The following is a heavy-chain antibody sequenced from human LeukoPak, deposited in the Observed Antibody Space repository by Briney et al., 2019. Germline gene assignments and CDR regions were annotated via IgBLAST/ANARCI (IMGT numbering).Heavy chain of an antibody. D-gene: IGHD4-17*01. CDR3: ARDRDTYGDYEQFDP. V-gene: IGHV3-33*01. J-gene: IGHJ5*02. Sequence: GRSLRLSCAASGFTFSSYGMHWVRQAPGKGLEWVAVIWYDGSNKYYADSVKGRFTISRDNSKNTLYLQMNSLRAEDTAVYYCARDRDTYGDYEQFDPWGQGTLVTVSS. CDR1: GFTFSSYG. CDR2: IWYDGSNK.